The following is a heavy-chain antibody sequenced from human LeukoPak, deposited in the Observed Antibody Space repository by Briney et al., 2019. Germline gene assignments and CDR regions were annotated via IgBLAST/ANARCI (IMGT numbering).Heavy chain of an antibody. Sequence: GGSLRLSCAASGFTFSSYAMSWVRQAPGKGLEWVANIKQDGSTTYYVDSVKGRFTISRDNAKNSLYLQMDSLRAEDTAVYYCAKSHMVAANIFDYWGQGTLVTVSS. CDR1: GFTFSSYA. V-gene: IGHV3-7*02. CDR3: AKSHMVAANIFDY. J-gene: IGHJ4*02. CDR2: IKQDGSTT. D-gene: IGHD2-15*01.